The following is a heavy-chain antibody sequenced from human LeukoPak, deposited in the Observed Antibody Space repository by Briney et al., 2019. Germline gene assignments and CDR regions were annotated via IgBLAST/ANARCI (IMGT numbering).Heavy chain of an antibody. CDR2: INQDGSEG. J-gene: IGHJ4*02. CDR1: GFSFSDYW. Sequence: PGGSLRLSXAASGFSFSDYWMGWVRQSPGKGMEWVANINQDGSEGYYADSVKGRFAISRDNAKNSLYLQMNKLRAEDTAVYYCSRSLDYWGQGALVTVSS. CDR3: SRSLDY. V-gene: IGHV3-7*01.